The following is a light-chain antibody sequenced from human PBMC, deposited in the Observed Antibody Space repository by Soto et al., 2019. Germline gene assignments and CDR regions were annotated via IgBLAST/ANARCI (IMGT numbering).Light chain of an antibody. J-gene: IGLJ7*01. CDR3: SSYTSISTAV. CDR1: SSDVGSYNY. V-gene: IGLV2-14*01. CDR2: EVS. Sequence: QSALTQPASVSGSPGQSITISCTGTSSDVGSYNYVSWYQQHPGTAPKLMIYEVSNRPSGVSNRFSGSKSGNTASLTISGLQDDDEANYYCSSYTSISTAVFGGGTQLTVL.